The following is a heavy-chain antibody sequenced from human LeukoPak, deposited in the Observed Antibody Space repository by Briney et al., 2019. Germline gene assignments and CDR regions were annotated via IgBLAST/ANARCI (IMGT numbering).Heavy chain of an antibody. Sequence: GGSLRLSCAASGFTFSNYYMNWVRQAPGKGLEWVSYISTSSSTIYYADSVKGRFTISRDNAKNSLYLQMNSQRDEDTAVYYCARSGSWGNFDYWGQGTLVIVSS. CDR3: ARSGSWGNFDY. CDR1: GFTFSNYY. D-gene: IGHD1-26*01. J-gene: IGHJ4*02. CDR2: ISTSSSTI. V-gene: IGHV3-48*02.